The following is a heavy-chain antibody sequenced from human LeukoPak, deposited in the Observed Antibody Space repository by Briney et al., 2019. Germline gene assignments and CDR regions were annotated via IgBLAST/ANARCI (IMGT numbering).Heavy chain of an antibody. Sequence: GGSLRLSCAASGFTVSSNYMSWVRQAPGKGLEGVSTIYSGGSTYYADSVRDRFTISRDNSKNTVYLQMNSLRAEDTAVYHCAREYYYASGTYWNWFDPWGQGTLVTVSS. CDR2: IYSGGST. CDR3: AREYYYASGTYWNWFDP. V-gene: IGHV3-66*01. CDR1: GFTVSSNY. J-gene: IGHJ5*02. D-gene: IGHD3-10*01.